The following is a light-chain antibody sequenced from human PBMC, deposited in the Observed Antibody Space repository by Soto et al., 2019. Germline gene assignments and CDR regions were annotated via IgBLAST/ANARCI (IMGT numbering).Light chain of an antibody. V-gene: IGKV1-5*01. CDR2: DAS. CDR1: QTTNTW. J-gene: IGKJ2*01. Sequence: DIQMTQFPSTLSASVGDRVTITCRASQTTNTWLAWYQQKPGTATKLLIYDASSLEGGVPSRFSASGSGTEFTLTISSLQPDDLATYYCQQYISYPYTFGQGTKVDIK. CDR3: QQYISYPYT.